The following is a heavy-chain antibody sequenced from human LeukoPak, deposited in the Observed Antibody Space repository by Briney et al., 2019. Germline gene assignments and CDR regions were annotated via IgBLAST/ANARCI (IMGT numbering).Heavy chain of an antibody. CDR1: GFTFDDYA. CDR3: AKDVVGSGSYYFDY. CDR2: ISWNSGCI. V-gene: IGHV3-9*01. D-gene: IGHD3-10*01. Sequence: GGSLRLSCAASGFTFDDYAMHWARQAPGKGLEWVSGISWNSGCIGYADSVKGRVTISRHNAKNYLYLQMNSLRAEDTGLCYCAKDVVGSGSYYFDYWGKGTLVTVSS. J-gene: IGHJ4*02.